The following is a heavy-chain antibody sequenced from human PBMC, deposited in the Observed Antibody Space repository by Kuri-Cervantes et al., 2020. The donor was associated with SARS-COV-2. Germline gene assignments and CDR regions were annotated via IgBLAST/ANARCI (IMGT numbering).Heavy chain of an antibody. J-gene: IGHJ4*02. CDR2: ISGSGGRT. CDR1: GFTFSSYA. CDR3: SSYPSYYYGDYVAVYYFDY. D-gene: IGHD4-17*01. V-gene: IGHV3-23*01. Sequence: GGSLRLSCAVSGFTFSSYAMSWVRQAPGKGLEWVSAISGSGGRTYYADSVKGRFTISRDNSKNTLYLQMNSLRVEDTAVYYCSSYPSYYYGDYVAVYYFDYWGQGTLVTVSS.